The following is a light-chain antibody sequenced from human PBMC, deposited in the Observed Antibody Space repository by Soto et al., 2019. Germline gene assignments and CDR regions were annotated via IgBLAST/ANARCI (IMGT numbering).Light chain of an antibody. V-gene: IGLV2-14*01. J-gene: IGLJ2*01. CDR3: SSYTSSSTLYVV. CDR2: DVS. CDR1: SSDVGGYNY. Sequence: QYALTQPASVSGSPGQSITISCTGTSSDVGGYNYVSWYQQHPGKAPKLMIYDVSNRPSGVSNRFSGSKSGNTASLTISGLQAEDEADYYCSSYTSSSTLYVVFGGGTQLTVL.